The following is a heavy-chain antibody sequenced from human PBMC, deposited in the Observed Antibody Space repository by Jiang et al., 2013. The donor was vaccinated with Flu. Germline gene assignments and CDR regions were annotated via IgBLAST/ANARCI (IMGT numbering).Heavy chain of an antibody. CDR3: ARDWVNKRQTPFDY. CDR1: GYTFTSYA. Sequence: SGAEVKKPGASVKVSCKASGYTFTSYAMHWVRQAPGRRLEWLGWINAGNGNTKYSQKFQGRVTITRDTSASTAYMELSSLRSEDTAMYYCARDWVNKRQTPFDYWAREPWSPSPQ. D-gene: IGHD4-23*01. V-gene: IGHV1-3*01. CDR2: INAGNGNT. J-gene: IGHJ4*02.